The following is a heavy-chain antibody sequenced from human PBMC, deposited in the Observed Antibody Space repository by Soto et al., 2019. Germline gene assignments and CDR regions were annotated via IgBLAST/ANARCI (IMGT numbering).Heavy chain of an antibody. D-gene: IGHD6-13*01. CDR3: ARDQGAAGILYYFYGMDV. V-gene: IGHV3-48*02. Sequence: GGSLRLSCAASGFTFSSYSMNWVRQAPGKGLEWVSYSSSSSSTIYYADSVKGRFTISRGNAKNSLYLQMNSLRDEDTAVYYCARDQGAAGILYYFYGMDVWGQGTTVTVSS. J-gene: IGHJ6*02. CDR1: GFTFSSYS. CDR2: SSSSSSTI.